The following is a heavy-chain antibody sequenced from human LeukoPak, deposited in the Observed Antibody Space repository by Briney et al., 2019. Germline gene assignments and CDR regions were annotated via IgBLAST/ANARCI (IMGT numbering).Heavy chain of an antibody. J-gene: IGHJ6*02. CDR2: ISWNSGSM. Sequence: GGSLRLSCAASGFTFDDYAMHWVRQAPGKGLEWVSGISWNSGSMGYADSVKGRFTISRDNAKNSLYLQMNSLRSEDTALYYCARDRVTIFGVVISYGDYYYYGMDVWGQGTTVTVSS. D-gene: IGHD3-3*01. CDR3: ARDRVTIFGVVISYGDYYYYGMDV. V-gene: IGHV3-9*01. CDR1: GFTFDDYA.